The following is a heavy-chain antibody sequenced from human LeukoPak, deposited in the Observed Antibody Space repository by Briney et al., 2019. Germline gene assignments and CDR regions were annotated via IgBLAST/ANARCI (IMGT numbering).Heavy chain of an antibody. J-gene: IGHJ6*04. CDR1: GFTFSSFA. Sequence: PGGSLRLSCAASGFTFSSFAMSWVRQAPGKGLEWISYITSSSGTIYYADSVKGRFTISRDNAKNSLYLQMNSLRAEDTAVYYCAELGITMIGGVWGKGTTVTISS. CDR3: AELGITMIGGV. V-gene: IGHV3-48*04. CDR2: ITSSSGTI. D-gene: IGHD3-10*02.